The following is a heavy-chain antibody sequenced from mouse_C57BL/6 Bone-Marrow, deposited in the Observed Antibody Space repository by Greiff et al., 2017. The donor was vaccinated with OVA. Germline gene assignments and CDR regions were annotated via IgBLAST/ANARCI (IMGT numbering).Heavy chain of an antibody. Sequence: QVQLQQPGAELVKPGASVKMSCKASGYTFTSYWITWVKQRPGQGLEWIGDIYPGSGSTNYNEKFKSKATLTVDTSSSTAYMQLNSLTSEDSAVYYCARANIYYDYAYYFDYWGQGTTLTVSS. CDR1: GYTFTSYW. V-gene: IGHV1-55*01. CDR3: ARANIYYDYAYYFDY. D-gene: IGHD2-4*01. J-gene: IGHJ2*01. CDR2: IYPGSGST.